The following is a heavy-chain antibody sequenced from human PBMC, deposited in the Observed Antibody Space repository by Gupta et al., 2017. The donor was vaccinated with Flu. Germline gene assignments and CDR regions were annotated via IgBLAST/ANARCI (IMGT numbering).Heavy chain of an antibody. CDR2: ISSSSSYI. D-gene: IGHD6-19*01. J-gene: IGHJ4*02. CDR3: ARGQQWLVDY. Sequence: EVQLVESGGGLVKPGGSLRLSCAASGFPFSSYSMNWVRQAPGKGLEWVSSISSSSSYIYYADSVKGRFTISRDNAKNSLYLQMNSLRAEDTAVYYCARGQQWLVDYWGQGTLVTVSS. V-gene: IGHV3-21*01. CDR1: GFPFSSYS.